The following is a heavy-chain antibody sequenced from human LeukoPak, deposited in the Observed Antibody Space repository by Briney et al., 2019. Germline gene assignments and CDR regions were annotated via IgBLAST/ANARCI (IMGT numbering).Heavy chain of an antibody. V-gene: IGHV3-23*01. D-gene: IGHD3-9*01. CDR3: AKAEGYDILTGLDY. Sequence: GGSLRLSCAASGFTFSRYAMSWVRQAPGKGLEWVSGIGASGGSTYYADSVKGRFTISRDNSKNTLYLQMNSLRTEDTAVYYCAKAEGYDILTGLDYWGQGTLVTVSS. J-gene: IGHJ4*02. CDR2: IGASGGST. CDR1: GFTFSRYA.